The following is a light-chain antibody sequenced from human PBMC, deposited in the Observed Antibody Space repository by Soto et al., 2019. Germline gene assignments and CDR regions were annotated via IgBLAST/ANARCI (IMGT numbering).Light chain of an antibody. CDR2: GAS. CDR1: QSVSSI. Sequence: EIVMTQSPATLSVSPGERATLSCRASQSVSSILAWYQQKPGQAPRLLIYGASTRATGIPARFSGSGSGTEFTLTISSLQSEEFAGYYCQQYNNWPPSFGGGNKVEIK. J-gene: IGKJ4*01. V-gene: IGKV3-15*01. CDR3: QQYNNWPPS.